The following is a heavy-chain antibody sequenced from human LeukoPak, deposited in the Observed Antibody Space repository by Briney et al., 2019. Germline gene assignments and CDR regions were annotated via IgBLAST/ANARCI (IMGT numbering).Heavy chain of an antibody. J-gene: IGHJ4*02. CDR1: GFTFSRYE. Sequence: PGGSLRLSCAASGFTFSRYEMNWVRQAPGKVLEWVSYITSSGSTIYYADSVKGRFTISRHNAKNSLYLQMNSLRAEDTAVYYCARDAGIVYYYGSGSYGSVDDYWGQGTLVTVSS. V-gene: IGHV3-48*03. D-gene: IGHD3-10*01. CDR2: ITSSGSTI. CDR3: ARDAGIVYYYGSGSYGSVDDY.